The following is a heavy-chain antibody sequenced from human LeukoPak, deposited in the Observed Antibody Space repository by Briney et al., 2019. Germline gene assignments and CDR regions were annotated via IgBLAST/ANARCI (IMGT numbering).Heavy chain of an antibody. Sequence: SQTLSLTCTVSGGSISSGGYYWSWTRQHPGKGLEWIGYIYSSGSTYYNPSLKSRVTISVDTSKNQFSLKLSSVTAADTAVYYCAREGPGYCSSTSCLDAFDIWGQGTMVTVSS. V-gene: IGHV4-31*03. D-gene: IGHD2-2*01. CDR1: GGSISSGGYY. CDR3: AREGPGYCSSTSCLDAFDI. J-gene: IGHJ3*02. CDR2: IYSSGST.